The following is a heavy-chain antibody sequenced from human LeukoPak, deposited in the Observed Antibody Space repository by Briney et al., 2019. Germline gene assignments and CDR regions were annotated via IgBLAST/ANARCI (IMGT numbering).Heavy chain of an antibody. D-gene: IGHD5-12*01. V-gene: IGHV1-69*05. CDR1: GGTFSSYA. CDR3: ARAGVYSGYDPFDY. Sequence: SVKISCTASGGTFSSYAISWVRQAPGQGLEWMGGIIPIFGTANYAQKFQGRVTITTDESTSTAYMELSSLRSEDTAVYYCARAGVYSGYDPFDYWGQGTLVTVSS. CDR2: IIPIFGTA. J-gene: IGHJ4*02.